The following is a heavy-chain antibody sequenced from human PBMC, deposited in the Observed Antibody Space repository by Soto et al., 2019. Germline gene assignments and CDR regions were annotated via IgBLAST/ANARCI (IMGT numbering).Heavy chain of an antibody. Sequence: QVQLVESGGDLVKPGGSLRLSCAASGYTFSDYYMSWIRQAPGKGLEWISYIDTSGTKIYYADSVKGRFTITRDNAKNSLYLEMNSLRDEDTAVHYCASHYDMWSGSLSPVDYWGQGTLVTVSS. CDR2: IDTSGTKI. CDR1: GYTFSDYY. CDR3: ASHYDMWSGSLSPVDY. D-gene: IGHD3-3*01. J-gene: IGHJ4*02. V-gene: IGHV3-11*01.